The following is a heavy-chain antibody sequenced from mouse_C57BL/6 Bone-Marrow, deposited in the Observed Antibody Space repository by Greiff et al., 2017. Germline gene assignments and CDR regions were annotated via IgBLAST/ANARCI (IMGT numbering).Heavy chain of an antibody. CDR3: ARYRYYYGTLYFDY. CDR2: INPNNGGT. CDR1: GYTFTDYN. J-gene: IGHJ2*01. Sequence: EVKLMESGPELVKPGASVKIPCKASGYTFTDYNMDWVKQSHGKSLEWIGDINPNNGGTIYNQKFKGKATLTVDKSSSTAYMELRSLTSEDTAVYYCARYRYYYGTLYFDYCGQGTTLTVSS. V-gene: IGHV1-18*01. D-gene: IGHD1-1*01.